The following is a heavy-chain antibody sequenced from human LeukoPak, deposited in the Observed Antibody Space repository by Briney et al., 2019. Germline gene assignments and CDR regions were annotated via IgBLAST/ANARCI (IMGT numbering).Heavy chain of an antibody. Sequence: ASVKVSCKAPGYTFTTYGISWVRQAPGQGLEWMGWISTYNGNTKYAQNLQGRVTMTTDISTSTAYMELRSLRSDDTAVYYCARDAIQGRLTSDYWGQGTLVTVSS. V-gene: IGHV1-18*01. CDR1: GYTFTTYG. CDR2: ISTYNGNT. J-gene: IGHJ4*02. CDR3: ARDAIQGRLTSDY. D-gene: IGHD1-1*01.